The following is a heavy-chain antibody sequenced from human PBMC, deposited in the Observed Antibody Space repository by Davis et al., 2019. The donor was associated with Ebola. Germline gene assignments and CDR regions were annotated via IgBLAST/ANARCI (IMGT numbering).Heavy chain of an antibody. Sequence: PGGSLRLSFRASGFTFGSYHMTWVRQAQGKGLVWVSGIRAGDDTTHYAESVKGRFTISRDNSMNTLYLEMNSLRVEDTALYYCAKGTWEAYGMDVWGQGTTVTVSS. V-gene: IGHV3-23*01. CDR1: GFTFGSYH. CDR3: AKGTWEAYGMDV. J-gene: IGHJ6*02. CDR2: IRAGDDTT. D-gene: IGHD1-26*01.